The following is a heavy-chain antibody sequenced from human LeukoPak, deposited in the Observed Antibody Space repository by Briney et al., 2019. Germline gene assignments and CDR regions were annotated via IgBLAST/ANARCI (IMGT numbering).Heavy chain of an antibody. V-gene: IGHV3-21*01. CDR3: ARDLGSSGWYEGDY. D-gene: IGHD6-19*01. Sequence: GGSLRLSCGASGFTFSNYNMNWVRQAPGKGLEWVSSISSSSSYIYYADSVKGRFTISRDNAKNSLYLQMNSLRAEDTAVYYCARDLGSSGWYEGDYWGQGTLVTVSS. CDR2: ISSSSSYI. CDR1: GFTFSNYN. J-gene: IGHJ4*02.